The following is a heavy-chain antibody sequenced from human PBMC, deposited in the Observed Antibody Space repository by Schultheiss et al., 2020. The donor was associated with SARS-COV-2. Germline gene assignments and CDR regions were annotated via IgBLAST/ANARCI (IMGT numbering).Heavy chain of an antibody. CDR2: ISSSSSYI. D-gene: IGHD6-19*01. CDR1: GFTFSSYS. J-gene: IGHJ6*02. Sequence: GGSLRLSCAASGFTFSSYSMNWVRQAPGKGLEWVSSISSSSSYIYYADSVKGRFTISRDNAKNSLYLQMNSLRAEDTAVYYCAKDLRAVAGDYYYGMDVWGQGTTVTVSS. V-gene: IGHV3-21*01. CDR3: AKDLRAVAGDYYYGMDV.